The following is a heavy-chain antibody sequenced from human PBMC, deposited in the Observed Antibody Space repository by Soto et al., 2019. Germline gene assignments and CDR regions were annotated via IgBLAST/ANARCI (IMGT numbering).Heavy chain of an antibody. CDR2: IWYGGSNK. CDR3: ARVEADDAFDI. Sequence: QVQLVESGGGVVQPGRSLRLSCAASGFTFSSYGMHWVRQAPGKGLEWVAVIWYGGSNKYYADSVKGRFTISRDNSKNTLYLQMNSLRAEDTAVYYCARVEADDAFDIWGQGTMVTVSS. V-gene: IGHV3-33*01. CDR1: GFTFSSYG. J-gene: IGHJ3*02.